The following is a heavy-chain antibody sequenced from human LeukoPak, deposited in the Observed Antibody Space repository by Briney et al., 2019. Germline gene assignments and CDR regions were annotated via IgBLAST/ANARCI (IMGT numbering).Heavy chain of an antibody. Sequence: GGSLRLSCAASGFTFSSSNMHWVRQAPGKGLEWVALISYDGTKQYYGESVKGRFTVSRDNSKNMLFLQMNSLSAEDTAIYYCEREWFGESTWGQGARVTVS. J-gene: IGHJ5*02. CDR1: GFTFSSSN. CDR2: ISYDGTKQ. V-gene: IGHV3-30*04. CDR3: EREWFGEST. D-gene: IGHD3-10*01.